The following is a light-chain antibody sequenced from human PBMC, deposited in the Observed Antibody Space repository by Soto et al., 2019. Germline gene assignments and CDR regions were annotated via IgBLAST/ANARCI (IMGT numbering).Light chain of an antibody. J-gene: IGKJ5*01. CDR1: QSVLYNFNNKKY. Sequence: DIVMTQSPDSLAVSLGERATINCKSSQSVLYNFNNKKYLAWYQQKPGQPPKLLIYWASTRASGVPDRFSGSGSGTDFTLTIGSLQAEDVAVYYCQQYYSIPITFGQGTRLEIK. V-gene: IGKV4-1*01. CDR3: QQYYSIPIT. CDR2: WAS.